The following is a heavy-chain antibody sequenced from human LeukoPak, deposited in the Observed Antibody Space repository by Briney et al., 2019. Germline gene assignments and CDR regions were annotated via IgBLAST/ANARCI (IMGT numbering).Heavy chain of an antibody. J-gene: IGHJ4*02. Sequence: GGSLRLSCAASGFTSSSYSMNWVRQAPGKGLEWVSSISSSGGHIYYADSLKGRLAISRDNAKNSLYLQMNGLRADDTAVYYCARDGFYYDSSAYYHPSGIDSWGQGTLVTVSS. CDR1: GFTSSSYS. CDR3: ARDGFYYDSSAYYHPSGIDS. CDR2: ISSSGGHI. D-gene: IGHD3-22*01. V-gene: IGHV3-21*01.